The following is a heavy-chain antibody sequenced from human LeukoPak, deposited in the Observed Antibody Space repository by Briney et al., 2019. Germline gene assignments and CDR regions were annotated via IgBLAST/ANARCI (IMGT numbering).Heavy chain of an antibody. Sequence: ETLSLTCTVSGGSISSSSYYWGWIRQPPGKGLEWVSSISSSSSYIYYADSVKGRFTISRDNAKNSLYLQMNSLRAEDTAVYYCARALGSGWWGLDNWGQGTLVTVSS. D-gene: IGHD6-19*01. J-gene: IGHJ4*02. CDR3: ARALGSGWWGLDN. CDR2: ISSSSSYI. CDR1: GGSISSSS. V-gene: IGHV3-21*01.